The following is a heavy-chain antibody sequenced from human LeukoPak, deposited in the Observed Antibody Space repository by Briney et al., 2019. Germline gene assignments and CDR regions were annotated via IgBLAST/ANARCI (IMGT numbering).Heavy chain of an antibody. CDR2: INHSGST. V-gene: IGHV4-34*01. CDR1: GGSFRGYY. CDR3: ARGQRIAARRYFDY. J-gene: IGHJ4*02. Sequence: SETLSLTCAVYGGSFRGYYWSWIRQPPGKGLEWIGEINHSGSTNYNPSLKSRVTISVDTSKNQFSLKLSSVTAADTAVYYCARGQRIAARRYFDYWGQGTLVTVSS. D-gene: IGHD6-6*01.